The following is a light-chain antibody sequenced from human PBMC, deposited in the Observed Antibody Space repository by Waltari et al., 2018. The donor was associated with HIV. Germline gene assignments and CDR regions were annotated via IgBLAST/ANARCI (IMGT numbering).Light chain of an antibody. Sequence: QSVLTQPPSASGTPGQRVPVSCSGSSSNIDSKPVTWYQHLPKTAPKLLIYSNNQRPSGVPDRFAGSKSCTSASLAISGLQSEDEADYYCAAWDDSLNAYVFGTGTKVTVL. CDR3: AAWDDSLNAYV. J-gene: IGLJ1*01. CDR2: SNN. V-gene: IGLV1-44*01. CDR1: SSNIDSKP.